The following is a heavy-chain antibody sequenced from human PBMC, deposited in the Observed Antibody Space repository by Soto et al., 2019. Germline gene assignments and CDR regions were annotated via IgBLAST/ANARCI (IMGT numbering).Heavy chain of an antibody. D-gene: IGHD3-22*01. V-gene: IGHV3-33*01. CDR3: ASHPRDSSGYWYYFDY. CDR2: IWYDGSNK. Sequence: GGSLRLSCAASGFTFSSYGMHWVRQAPGKGLEWVAVIWYDGSNKYYADSVKGRFTISRDNSKNSLYLQMNSLRAEDTAVYYCASHPRDSSGYWYYFDYWGQGPLVTVSS. J-gene: IGHJ4*02. CDR1: GFTFSSYG.